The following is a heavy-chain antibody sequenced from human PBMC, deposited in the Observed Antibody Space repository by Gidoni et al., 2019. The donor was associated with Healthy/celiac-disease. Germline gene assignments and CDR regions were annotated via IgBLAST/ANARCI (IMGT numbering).Heavy chain of an antibody. V-gene: IGHV5-51*01. J-gene: IGHJ4*02. CDR2: IYPGDSDT. Sequence: EVQLVQSGAEVKKPGESLKISCKGSGYSLTSYWIGWGRQMPGKGLEWMGIIYPGDSDTRDSPSFQGQVTISADKSISTAYLQWSSLKASDTAMYYCARLVGSGDYYGSGSYLSYWGQGTLVTVSS. CDR3: ARLVGSGDYYGSGSYLSY. CDR1: GYSLTSYW. D-gene: IGHD3-10*01.